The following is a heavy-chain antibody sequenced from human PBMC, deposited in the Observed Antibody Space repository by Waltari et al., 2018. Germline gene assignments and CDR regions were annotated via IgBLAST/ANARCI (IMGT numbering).Heavy chain of an antibody. J-gene: IGHJ5*02. Sequence: EVQLLQSGAEVKKPGATVKISCKSSGYTFTDYYIHWVKQTPGKGLEWMGRVGPKDGETIYAEKFQDRVTISADTSTDTVYMIMNGLRFDDTALYFCSRSGSDDWFDPWGREPRSPSSQ. CDR1: GYTFTDYY. CDR2: VGPKDGET. V-gene: IGHV1-69-2*01. CDR3: SRSGSDDWFDP. D-gene: IGHD2-15*01.